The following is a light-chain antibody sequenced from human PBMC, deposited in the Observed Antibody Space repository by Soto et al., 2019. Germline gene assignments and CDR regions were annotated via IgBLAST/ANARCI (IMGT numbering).Light chain of an antibody. CDR3: CSYARSSTVV. J-gene: IGLJ2*01. CDR2: EAT. CDR1: SNDVGSFNL. Sequence: QSALTQPASVFGSPGQSITISCSGTSNDVGSFNLVSWYQQHPGKVPKLMIYEATKRPSGVSNRFSGSKSGNTASMTISGLQAEDEADYYCCSYARSSTVVFGGGTKLTVL. V-gene: IGLV2-23*01.